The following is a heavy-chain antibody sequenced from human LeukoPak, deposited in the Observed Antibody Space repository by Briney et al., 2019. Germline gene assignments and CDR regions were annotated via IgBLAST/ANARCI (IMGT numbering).Heavy chain of an antibody. CDR1: GYTFTGYY. D-gene: IGHD4-17*01. CDR3: ARSPYYGDYEDDY. J-gene: IGHJ4*02. Sequence: ASVKVSCKASGYTFTGYYMHWVRQAPGQGLEWMGRINPNSGGTNYAQKFQGRVTMTRDTSISTAYMELSRLRSDDTAVYYCARSPYYGDYEDDYWGQGTLVTVSS. V-gene: IGHV1-2*06. CDR2: INPNSGGT.